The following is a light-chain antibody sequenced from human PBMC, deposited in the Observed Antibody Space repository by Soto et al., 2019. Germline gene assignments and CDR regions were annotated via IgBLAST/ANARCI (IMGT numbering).Light chain of an antibody. Sequence: QSALTQPASVSGSPGQSITISCTGTATDVGAYNYVSWYQQHPGRAPKLIIYVVTDRPSGVADRFSGSKSGDTASLTISGLQAEDEAHYYCSSFTSSTTLLFGGGTKLTVL. V-gene: IGLV2-14*01. CDR1: ATDVGAYNY. J-gene: IGLJ2*01. CDR2: VVT. CDR3: SSFTSSTTLL.